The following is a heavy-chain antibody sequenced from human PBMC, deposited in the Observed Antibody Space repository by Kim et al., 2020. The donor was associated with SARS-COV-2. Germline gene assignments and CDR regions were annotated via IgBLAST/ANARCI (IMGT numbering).Heavy chain of an antibody. CDR3: ARCWARRSGYDY. J-gene: IGHJ4*02. D-gene: IGHD3-10*01. V-gene: IGHV4-34*01. Sequence: TYNPSLKSRLTMSVDTSQNQFSLRLSSVTAADTAVYYCARCWARRSGYDYWGQGRLVTVSS.